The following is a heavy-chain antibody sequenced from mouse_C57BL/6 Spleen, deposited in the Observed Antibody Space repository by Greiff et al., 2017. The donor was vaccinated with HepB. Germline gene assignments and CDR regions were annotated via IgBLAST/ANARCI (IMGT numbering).Heavy chain of an antibody. CDR1: GYSFTGYY. D-gene: IGHD1-1*01. V-gene: IGHV1-42*01. J-gene: IGHJ2*01. CDR3: ARRSASYGSSPYYDY. Sequence: EVQLQQSGPELVKPGASVKISCKASGYSFTGYYMNWVKQSPEKSLEWIGEINPSTGGTTYNQKFKAKATLTVDKSPSTAYMQLKSLTSEDSAVYYCARRSASYGSSPYYDYWGQGTTLTVSS. CDR2: INPSTGGT.